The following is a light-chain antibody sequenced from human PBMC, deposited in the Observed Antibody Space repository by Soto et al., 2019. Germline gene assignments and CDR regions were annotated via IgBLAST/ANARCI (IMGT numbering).Light chain of an antibody. CDR1: QSVSSY. CDR2: EAS. CDR3: QQRSNCPFT. J-gene: IGKJ4*01. Sequence: EIELTQSPATLSLSPGERATISCRASQSVSSYLAWYQQKPGQAPRLLIYEASNIDTGIPARFSGSGSGTDFTLTISSLQPDDFAVYYCQQRSNCPFTFGGGTKVEIK. V-gene: IGKV3-11*01.